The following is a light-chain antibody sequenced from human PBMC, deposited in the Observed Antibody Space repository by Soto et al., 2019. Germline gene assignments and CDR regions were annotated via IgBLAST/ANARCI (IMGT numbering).Light chain of an antibody. Sequence: EIVMTQSPGTLSVSPGERATLSCRASQSVNDNLAWFQQKPGQAPRLLIFGATIRATGTPARFSGSGFGTEFTLTISSLQSEDFALYYCQQYDNWPPFTFGPGTKVDIK. J-gene: IGKJ3*01. V-gene: IGKV3D-15*01. CDR1: QSVNDN. CDR2: GAT. CDR3: QQYDNWPPFT.